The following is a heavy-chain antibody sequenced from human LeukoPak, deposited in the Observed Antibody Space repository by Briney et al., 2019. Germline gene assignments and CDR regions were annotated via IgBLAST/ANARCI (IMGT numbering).Heavy chain of an antibody. CDR3: ARCGGSGYPDY. CDR2: IYHSGST. V-gene: IGHV4-39*07. CDR1: GGSISSSSYY. J-gene: IGHJ4*02. Sequence: PSETLSLTCTVSGGSISSSSYYWGWIRQPPGKGLEWIGSIYHSGSTYYNPSLKSRVTISVDRSKNQFSLKLSSVTAADTAVYYCARCGGSGYPDYWGREPWSPSPQ. D-gene: IGHD3-22*01.